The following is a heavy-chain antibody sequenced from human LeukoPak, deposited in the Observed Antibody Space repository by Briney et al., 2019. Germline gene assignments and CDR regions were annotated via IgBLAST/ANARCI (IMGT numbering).Heavy chain of an antibody. D-gene: IGHD3-10*01. CDR2: INPSGGST. CDR1: GYTFTSYG. CDR3: ARDQARGSGSYYNDY. J-gene: IGHJ4*02. V-gene: IGHV1-46*01. Sequence: ASVKVSCKASGYTFTSYGISWVRQAPGQGLEWMGIINPSGGSTSYAQKFQGRVTMTRDTSTSTVYMELSSLRSEDTAVYYCARDQARGSGSYYNDYWGQGTLVTVSS.